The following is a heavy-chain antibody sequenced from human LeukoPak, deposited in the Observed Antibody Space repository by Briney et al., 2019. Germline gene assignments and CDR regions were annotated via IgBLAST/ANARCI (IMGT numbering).Heavy chain of an antibody. CDR1: GFTSSSYA. CDR2: ISYDGSNK. J-gene: IGHJ6*02. V-gene: IGHV3-30-3*01. D-gene: IGHD4-23*01. Sequence: PGRSLRLSCAASGFTSSSYAMHWVRQAPGKVVERVAVISYDGSNKYYADSVKGRFTISRDNSKNTLYLQMNSLRAEDTAVYCCARTHYGGNSYYYYYGMDVWGQGTTVTVSS. CDR3: ARTHYGGNSYYYYYGMDV.